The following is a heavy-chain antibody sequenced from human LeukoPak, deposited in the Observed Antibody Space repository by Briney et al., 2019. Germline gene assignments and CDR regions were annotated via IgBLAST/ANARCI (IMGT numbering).Heavy chain of an antibody. CDR2: ISGSGGST. CDR3: ANTLTTVVIPGAFDI. J-gene: IGHJ3*02. CDR1: GFTFSSYA. Sequence: GGSLRLSCAASGFTFSSYAMSWVRQTPGKGLEWVSAISGSGGSTYYADSVKGRFTISRDNSKNTLYLQMNSLRAEDTAVYYCANTLTTVVIPGAFDIWGQGTMVTVSS. V-gene: IGHV3-23*01. D-gene: IGHD4-23*01.